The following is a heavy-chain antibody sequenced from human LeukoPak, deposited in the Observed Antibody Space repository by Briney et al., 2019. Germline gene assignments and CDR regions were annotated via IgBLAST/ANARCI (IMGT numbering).Heavy chain of an antibody. CDR2: ISSSSSYI. CDR1: GFTFSSYS. CDR3: ARDKKSGESSEIDY. D-gene: IGHD3-10*01. J-gene: IGHJ4*02. Sequence: GGSLRLSCAASGFTFSSYSMNWVRQAPGKGLEWVSSISSSSSYIYYADSVKGRFTVSRDNAKNTLNLQMNSLRAEDTAVYYCARDKKSGESSEIDYWGQGTLVTVSS. V-gene: IGHV3-21*01.